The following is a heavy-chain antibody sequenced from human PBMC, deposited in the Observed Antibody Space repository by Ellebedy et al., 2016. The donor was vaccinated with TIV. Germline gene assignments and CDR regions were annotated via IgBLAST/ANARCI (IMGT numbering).Heavy chain of an antibody. D-gene: IGHD2-15*01. CDR3: ARESGAVVVTHFDY. J-gene: IGHJ4*02. CDR2: I. Sequence: ISCEDSVKGRFTIPRDNDKNSLLLQMNSLRVEDTAVYYCARESGAVVVTHFDYWGRGTLVTVSS. V-gene: IGHV3-48*01.